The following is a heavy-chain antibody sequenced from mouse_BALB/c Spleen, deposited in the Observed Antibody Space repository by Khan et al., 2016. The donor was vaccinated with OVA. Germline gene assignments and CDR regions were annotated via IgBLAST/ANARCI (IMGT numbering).Heavy chain of an antibody. CDR1: GDSITTGY. CDR2: IIYTGYT. D-gene: IGHD2-14*01. CDR3: ARSTYRYAFVY. J-gene: IGHJ3*01. V-gene: IGHV3-8*02. Sequence: EVQLQESGPSLVKPSQTLSLTCSVTGDSITTGYWNWIRKFPGNKLEYMGYIIYTGYTYYNPSIKSRISITRHTSNNQYYLQLNSVTDEDTSTYYCARSTYRYAFVYWGQGTLVTVSA.